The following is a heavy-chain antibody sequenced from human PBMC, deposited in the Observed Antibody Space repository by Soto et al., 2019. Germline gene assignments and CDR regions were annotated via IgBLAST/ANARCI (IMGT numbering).Heavy chain of an antibody. CDR3: ARAGGGYLDY. J-gene: IGHJ4*02. D-gene: IGHD6-25*01. Sequence: QVQLEESGGGVVQPGRSLRLSCAASGFTFSYYALHWVRQAPGKGLEWVAYISDDGSQKLYTDSVKGRLSISRDNSKNTLYLEMNSLRAEDTAVYYCARAGGGYLDYWGQGSRVTVSS. CDR2: ISDDGSQK. V-gene: IGHV3-30*04. CDR1: GFTFSYYA.